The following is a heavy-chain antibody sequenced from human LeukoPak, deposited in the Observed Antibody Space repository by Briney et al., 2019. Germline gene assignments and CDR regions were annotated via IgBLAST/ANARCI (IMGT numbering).Heavy chain of an antibody. CDR3: ARAGWFDP. CDR2: IYHSGST. CDR1: GYSISSGYY. V-gene: IGHV4-38-2*02. J-gene: IGHJ5*02. Sequence: SETLSLTCTVSGYSISSGYYWGWIRPPPGKGLEWIGSIYHSGSTYYNPSLKSRVTISVGTSKNQFSLKLSSVTAADTAVYYCARAGWFDPWGQGTLVTVSS.